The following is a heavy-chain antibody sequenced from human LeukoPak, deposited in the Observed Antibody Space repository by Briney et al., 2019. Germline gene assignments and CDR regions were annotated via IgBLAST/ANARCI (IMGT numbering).Heavy chain of an antibody. D-gene: IGHD5-24*01. Sequence: SETLSLTCTVSGGSISSSTYYWGWIRQPPGKGLEWIGSIYYSGSTYYNPSLKSRVTISVDTSKNQFSLKLSSVTAADTAVYYCASNTREDHWFDPWGQGTLVTLSS. V-gene: IGHV4-39*07. CDR1: GGSISSSTYY. CDR3: ASNTREDHWFDP. J-gene: IGHJ5*02. CDR2: IYYSGST.